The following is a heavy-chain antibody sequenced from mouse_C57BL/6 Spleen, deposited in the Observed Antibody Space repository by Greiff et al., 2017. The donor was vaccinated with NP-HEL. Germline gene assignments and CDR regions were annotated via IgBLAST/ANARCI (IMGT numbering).Heavy chain of an antibody. J-gene: IGHJ3*01. V-gene: IGHV1-26*01. CDR2: INPNNGGT. CDR1: GYTFTDYY. Sequence: VQLQQSGPELVKPGASVKISCKASGYTFTDYYMNWVKQSHGKSLEWIGDINPNNGGTSYNQKLKGKATLTVDKSSSTAYMELRRLTSEDSAVYYCAREGGTDSSGYEFAYWGQGTLVTVSA. CDR3: AREGGTDSSGYEFAY. D-gene: IGHD3-2*02.